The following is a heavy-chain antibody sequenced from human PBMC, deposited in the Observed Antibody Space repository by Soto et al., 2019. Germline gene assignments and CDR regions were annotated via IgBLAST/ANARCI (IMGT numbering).Heavy chain of an antibody. CDR2: INHSGST. CDR1: GGSFSGYY. CDR3: ARGKEGDAFEY. V-gene: IGHV4-34*01. D-gene: IGHD2-21*02. Sequence: SETLSLTCAVYGGSFSGYYWSWIRQPPGKGLEWIGEINHSGSTNYNPALKSRVTISVDTSXNQFSLKLSSVTAADTAVYYCARGKEGDAFEYGGQGTLVTVYS. J-gene: IGHJ4*02.